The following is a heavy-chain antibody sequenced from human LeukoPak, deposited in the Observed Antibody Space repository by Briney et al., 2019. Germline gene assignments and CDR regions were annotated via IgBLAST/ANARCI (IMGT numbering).Heavy chain of an antibody. Sequence: SGPTLVKPTQTLTLTCTFSGFSLSTSGVGVGWIRQPPGKALEWLALIYSNDDKRYSPSLKSRLTITKDTSKNQVVLTMTNMDPVDTATYYCAHSPYQLLAKQNHPGSVYNWFDPWGQGTLVTVSS. D-gene: IGHD2-2*01. V-gene: IGHV2-5*01. CDR1: GFSLSTSGVG. J-gene: IGHJ5*02. CDR3: AHSPYQLLAKQNHPGSVYNWFDP. CDR2: IYSNDDK.